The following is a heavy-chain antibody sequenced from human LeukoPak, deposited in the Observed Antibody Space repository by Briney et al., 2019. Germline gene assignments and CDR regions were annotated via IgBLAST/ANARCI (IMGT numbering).Heavy chain of an antibody. D-gene: IGHD3-10*01. CDR1: GSTVSSNY. V-gene: IGHV3-66*01. J-gene: IGHJ4*02. CDR2: IYSGGST. Sequence: PGGSLRLSCAASGSTVSSNYMSWVRQAPGKGLEWVSVIYSGGSTYYADSVKGRFTISRDNSKNTLYLQMNSLRAEDTAVYYCAREYRGEYYFAYWGQGTLVTVSS. CDR3: AREYRGEYYFAY.